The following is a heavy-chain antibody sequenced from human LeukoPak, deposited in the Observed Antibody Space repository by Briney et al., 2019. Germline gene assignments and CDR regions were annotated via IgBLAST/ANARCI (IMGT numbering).Heavy chain of an antibody. J-gene: IGHJ6*03. Sequence: ASVKVSCKASGYTFTSYDINWVRQATGQGLEWMGWMNPNSGNTGYAQKFQGRVNMTRNTSISTAYMELSSLRSEDTAVYYCARGLSAGVDVYYYYMDVWGKGTTVTVSS. D-gene: IGHD3-10*01. CDR1: GYTFTSYD. CDR2: MNPNSGNT. CDR3: ARGLSAGVDVYYYYMDV. V-gene: IGHV1-8*01.